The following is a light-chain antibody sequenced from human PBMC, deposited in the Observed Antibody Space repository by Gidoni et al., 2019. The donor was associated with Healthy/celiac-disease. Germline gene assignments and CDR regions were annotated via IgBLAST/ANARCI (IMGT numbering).Light chain of an antibody. V-gene: IGKV3-20*01. Sequence: EILFTQSPGTLSLSPGERATLSCRASQSFGSSYLAWYQQKPGQAPRLLIYGASSRATGIPDRFSGSGSGKDFTLTISRLEPEDFAVYYCQKYGSSPRTFGQGTKVEIK. J-gene: IGKJ1*01. CDR3: QKYGSSPRT. CDR1: QSFGSSY. CDR2: GAS.